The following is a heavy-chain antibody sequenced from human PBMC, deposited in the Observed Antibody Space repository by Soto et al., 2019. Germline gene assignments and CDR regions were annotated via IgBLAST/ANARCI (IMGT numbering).Heavy chain of an antibody. Sequence: ASVKVSCKVSGYTLTELSMHWVRQAPGKGLEWMGGFDPEDGETIYAQKFQGRVTMTEDTSTDTAYIEMSSLRSEDTAVYYCATLEGRLLPTYYYMDVWGKGTTVTVSS. CDR3: ATLEGRLLPTYYYMDV. CDR2: FDPEDGET. V-gene: IGHV1-24*01. J-gene: IGHJ6*03. D-gene: IGHD2-15*01. CDR1: GYTLTELS.